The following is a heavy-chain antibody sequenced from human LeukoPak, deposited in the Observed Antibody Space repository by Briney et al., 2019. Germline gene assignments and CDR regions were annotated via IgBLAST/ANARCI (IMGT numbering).Heavy chain of an antibody. CDR2: IWYDGSNK. D-gene: IGHD5-18*01. Sequence: PGRSLRLSCAASGFTFSSYGMHWVRQAPGKGLEWVAVIWYDGSNKYYADSVKGRFTISRDNSKNTLYLQMNSLRAEDTAMYYCARLVWDTTMADGDIDSWGQGTLLIVSS. CDR3: ARLVWDTTMADGDIDS. J-gene: IGHJ4*02. CDR1: GFTFSSYG. V-gene: IGHV3-33*01.